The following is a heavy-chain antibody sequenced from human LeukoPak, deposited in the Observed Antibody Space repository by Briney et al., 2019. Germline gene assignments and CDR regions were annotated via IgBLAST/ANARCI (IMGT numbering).Heavy chain of an antibody. CDR2: ISGYNGNT. CDR1: GYSFSSYG. V-gene: IGHV1-18*01. Sequence: ASVKVSCKASGYSFSSYGISWVRQAPGQGLEWMGWISGYNGNTNYAQKFQGRVTMTTDTSTSAAYMEMRSLRSDDTAVYYCARAGYGGNDYWGQGTLVTVSS. D-gene: IGHD4-23*01. J-gene: IGHJ4*02. CDR3: ARAGYGGNDY.